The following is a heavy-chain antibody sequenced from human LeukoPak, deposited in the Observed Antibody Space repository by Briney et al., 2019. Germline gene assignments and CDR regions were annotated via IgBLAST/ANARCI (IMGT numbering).Heavy chain of an antibody. D-gene: IGHD3-22*01. J-gene: IGHJ3*02. CDR2: ISYDGSNK. CDR1: GFTFSSYG. Sequence: GGSLRLSCAASGFTFSSYGMHWVRQAPGKGLEWVAVISYDGSNKYYADSVKGRFTISRDNSKNTLYLQMNSLRAEDTAVYYCATGGYYDSSGYPDDAFDIWGQGTMVTVSS. CDR3: ATGGYYDSSGYPDDAFDI. V-gene: IGHV3-30-3*01.